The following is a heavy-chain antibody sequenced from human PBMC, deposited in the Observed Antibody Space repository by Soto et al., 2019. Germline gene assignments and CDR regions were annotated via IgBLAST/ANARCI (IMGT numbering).Heavy chain of an antibody. D-gene: IGHD5-12*01. CDR3: ARDPKRRDGYNFDS. V-gene: IGHV3-11*01. CDR1: GFIFTDYS. Sequence: QVQLVESGGGLVEPGGSLRLSCSASGFIFTDYSMTWISQAPGKGLEWVSYISNGDETTQYADSVKGRFSVSRDNTKKVLFLQMNSLRVDDTAVYYCARDPKRRDGYNFDSWGRGALVTVSS. CDR2: ISNGDETT. J-gene: IGHJ4*02.